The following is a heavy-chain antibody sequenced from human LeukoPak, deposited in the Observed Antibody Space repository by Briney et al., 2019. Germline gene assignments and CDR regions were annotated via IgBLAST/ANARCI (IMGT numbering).Heavy chain of an antibody. Sequence: GGSLRLSCAASGFTFSSYAMSWVRQAPGKGLEWVSYITSSSSILYYAGSVKGRFTISRDNAKNSLYLQMNSLRADDTAVYYCARDRNYDFWTAQSAGDGLDVWGQGTTVTVSS. J-gene: IGHJ6*02. CDR3: ARDRNYDFWTAQSAGDGLDV. V-gene: IGHV3-48*01. CDR2: ITSSSSIL. CDR1: GFTFSSYA. D-gene: IGHD3/OR15-3a*01.